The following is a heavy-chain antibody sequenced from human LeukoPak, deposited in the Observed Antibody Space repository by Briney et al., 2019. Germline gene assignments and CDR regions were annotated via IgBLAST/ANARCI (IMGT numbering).Heavy chain of an antibody. J-gene: IGHJ3*02. CDR3: ARHYYDSSGYPI. V-gene: IGHV4-39*01. CDR2: IYYSGST. D-gene: IGHD3-22*01. Sequence: SETLSLTCTVSGGSISSSSYSWGWIRQPPGKGLEWIGSIYYSGSTYYNPSLKSRVTISVDTSKNQFSLKLSSVTAADTAVYYCARHYYDSSGYPIWGQGTMVTVSS. CDR1: GGSISSSSYS.